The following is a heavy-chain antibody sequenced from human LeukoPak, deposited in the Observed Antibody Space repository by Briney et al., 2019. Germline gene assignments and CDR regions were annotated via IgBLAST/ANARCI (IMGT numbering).Heavy chain of an antibody. D-gene: IGHD2-15*01. Sequence: SETLSLTCTVSGGSISSYYWSWIRQPAGKGLEWIGRIYTSGSTNYNPSLKSRVTMSVDTSKNQFSLKLSSVTAADTAVYYCARGRPREGYCSGGSCYYFDYWGQGTLVTVSS. CDR3: ARGRPREGYCSGGSCYYFDY. CDR1: GGSISSYY. J-gene: IGHJ4*02. V-gene: IGHV4-4*07. CDR2: IYTSGST.